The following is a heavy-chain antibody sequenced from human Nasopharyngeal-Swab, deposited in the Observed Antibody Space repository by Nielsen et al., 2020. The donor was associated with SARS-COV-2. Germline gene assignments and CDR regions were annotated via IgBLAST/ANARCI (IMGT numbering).Heavy chain of an antibody. CDR2: INYSGST. CDR3: ARDRGWYDS. Sequence: SETLSLTCAVYGGSFSNYKWSWIRQSPGKGLEWIGEINYSGSTNYNPSLKSRVTISIDTFRNQFSLELSSVTAAETAVYYCARDRGWYDSWGHGTLVTVPS. J-gene: IGHJ5*01. D-gene: IGHD3-16*02. CDR1: GGSFSNYK. V-gene: IGHV4-34*01.